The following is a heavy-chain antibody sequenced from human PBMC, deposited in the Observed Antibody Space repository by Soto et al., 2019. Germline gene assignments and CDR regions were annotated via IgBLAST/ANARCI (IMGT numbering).Heavy chain of an antibody. D-gene: IGHD3-22*01. CDR3: PREKDTIGYYSSRSTGYYFDY. CDR1: GYTFTSYY. J-gene: IGHJ4*02. Sequence: ASVKVSCKASGYTFTSYYMHWVRQAPRQGLEWMGIINPSGGSTSYAQKFQGSVTMTRDRSTSTVYMELSSLRSEDTGVYYCPREKDTIGYYSSRSTGYYFDYCCQGTRVTVCS. V-gene: IGHV1-46*01. CDR2: INPSGGST.